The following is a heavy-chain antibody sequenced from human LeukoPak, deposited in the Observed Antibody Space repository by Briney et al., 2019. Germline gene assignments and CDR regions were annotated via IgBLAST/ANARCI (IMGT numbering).Heavy chain of an antibody. V-gene: IGHV1-46*01. CDR3: AKRGPIYSASPGNYFDY. Sequence: GASVKVSCKASGYTFTSYYMHWVRQAPGQGLEWMGIINPSGGSTSYAQKFQGRVTMTRDTSTSTVYMELNSLRAEDTAIHYCAKRGPIYSASPGNYFDYWGQGTLVTVSS. J-gene: IGHJ4*02. CDR1: GYTFTSYY. D-gene: IGHD3-10*01. CDR2: INPSGGST.